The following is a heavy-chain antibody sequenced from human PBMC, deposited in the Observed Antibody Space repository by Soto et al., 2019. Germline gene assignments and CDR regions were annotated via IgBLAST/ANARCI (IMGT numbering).Heavy chain of an antibody. CDR1: GGSVSPYY. CDR3: ARLGSTRPYYYYMDV. J-gene: IGHJ6*03. V-gene: IGHV4-59*02. Sequence: SETLSLTCTVSGGSVSPYYWSWIRQPPGKGLEWIGYIYYSGSTNYNPSLKSRVTISVDTSKNQFSLKLSSVTAADTAVYYCARLGSTRPYYYYMDVWGKGTTVTVSS. CDR2: IYYSGST.